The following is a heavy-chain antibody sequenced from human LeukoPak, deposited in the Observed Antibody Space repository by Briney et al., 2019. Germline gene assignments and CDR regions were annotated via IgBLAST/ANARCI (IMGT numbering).Heavy chain of an antibody. CDR2: IYSGGTT. CDR1: GFXVSTNC. CDR3: ARVDTVMAYYFDL. J-gene: IGHJ4*02. D-gene: IGHD5-18*01. Sequence: GGSLRLSCVASGFXVSTNCITWVRQAPGKGLEWVSTIYSGGTTYYADSVMGRFTISRHNSRNTLYLQMNSLRAEDTAVYYCARVDTVMAYYFDLWGQGTLVTVSS. V-gene: IGHV3-53*04.